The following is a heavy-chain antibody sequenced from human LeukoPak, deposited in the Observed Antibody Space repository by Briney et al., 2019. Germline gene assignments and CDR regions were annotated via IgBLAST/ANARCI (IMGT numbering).Heavy chain of an antibody. J-gene: IGHJ4*02. CDR3: AKDGAWLRFDD. D-gene: IGHD5-12*01. Sequence: PAGSLRLSCAGSGFPFSSHGMNWVRQAPGKGLEWVSGISPGGGPTYYADSVKGRFTISRDDSKNTLYLQMKNLRAEDTAVYYCAKDGAWLRFDDWGQGILVTVSS. CDR1: GFPFSSHG. CDR2: ISPGGGPT. V-gene: IGHV3-23*01.